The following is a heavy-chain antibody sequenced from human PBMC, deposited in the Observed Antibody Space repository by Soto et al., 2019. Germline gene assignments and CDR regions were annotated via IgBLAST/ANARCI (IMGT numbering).Heavy chain of an antibody. D-gene: IGHD2-8*01. CDR1: GGSISSYY. J-gene: IGHJ3*02. CDR2: IYYSGST. Sequence: QVQLQESGPGLVKPSETLSLTCTVSGGSISSYYWSWIRQPPGKGLEWIGYIYYSGSTNYNPSLKSRVTISVDTSKNQFSLNLSSVTAADTAVYYCAKQGDCTNGVCHDAFDIWGQGTMVTVSS. CDR3: AKQGDCTNGVCHDAFDI. V-gene: IGHV4-59*01.